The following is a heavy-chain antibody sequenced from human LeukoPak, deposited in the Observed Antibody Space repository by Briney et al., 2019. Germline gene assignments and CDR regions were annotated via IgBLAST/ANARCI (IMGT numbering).Heavy chain of an antibody. V-gene: IGHV1-2*02. Sequence: ASVKVSCKASGYTFTGYYMHWVRQAPGQGLEWMGWINPNSGGTNYAQKFQGRVTMTRDTSISTAYMELSRLRSDDTAVYYCARGIQWLVPWGAFDIWGQGTMVTVSS. CDR3: ARGIQWLVPWGAFDI. CDR1: GYTFTGYY. CDR2: INPNSGGT. D-gene: IGHD6-19*01. J-gene: IGHJ3*02.